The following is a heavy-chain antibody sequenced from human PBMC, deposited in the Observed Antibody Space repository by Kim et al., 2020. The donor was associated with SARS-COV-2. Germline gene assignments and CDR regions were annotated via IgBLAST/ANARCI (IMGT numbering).Heavy chain of an antibody. Sequence: SQTLSLTCAISGDSVSSKSAAWNWIRQSPSRGLEWLGRTYYRSKWNNDYAVSVKSRITISPDTSRNQFSLQLNSVTPEDTAVYYCARESPWCTGDTCYSRWFNSWGQGNLVTVSS. CDR2: TYYRSKWNN. J-gene: IGHJ5*01. CDR3: ARESPWCTGDTCYSRWFNS. CDR1: GDSVSSKSAA. D-gene: IGHD2-15*01. V-gene: IGHV6-1*01.